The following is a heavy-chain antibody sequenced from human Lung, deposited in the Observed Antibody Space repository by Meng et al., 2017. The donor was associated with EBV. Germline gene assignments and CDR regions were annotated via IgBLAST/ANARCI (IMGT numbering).Heavy chain of an antibody. Sequence: GELGQCEEEGKKPGHSGRVSWQTSGGTFITYGINWVRQAPGQGLEWMGRINPNSGGANYAQKFQGRVTMTRDTSISTAYMELSRLRSDDTAVYYCARGRYELIWGLFDPWGQGTLVTVSS. V-gene: IGHV1-2*06. CDR3: ARGRYELIWGLFDP. CDR2: INPNSGGA. J-gene: IGHJ5*02. CDR1: GGTFITYG. D-gene: IGHD1-1*01.